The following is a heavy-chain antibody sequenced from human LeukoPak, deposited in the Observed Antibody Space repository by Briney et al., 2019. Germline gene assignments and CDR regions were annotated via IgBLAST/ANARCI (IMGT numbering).Heavy chain of an antibody. CDR1: GGSISSSGYY. V-gene: IGHV4-39*01. CDR3: ARHEYSGSYYGLSWFDP. Sequence: SETLSLTCTVSGGSISSSGYYSGWIRQPPGNGLEWIASIYYSGSTYYNPSLKSRVTISVDTSKNQLSLKLSSLTSADTAVYYCARHEYSGSYYGLSWFDPWGQGTLVTVSS. J-gene: IGHJ5*02. CDR2: IYYSGST. D-gene: IGHD1-26*01.